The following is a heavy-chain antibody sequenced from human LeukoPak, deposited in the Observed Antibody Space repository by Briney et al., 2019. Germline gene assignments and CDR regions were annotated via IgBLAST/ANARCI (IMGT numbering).Heavy chain of an antibody. J-gene: IGHJ4*02. Sequence: GASVKVSCKASGYTFTGYYMHWVRQAPGQGLEWMGWINPNSGGTNYAQKFQGRVTMTRDTSISTAYMELSRLRSDDTAVYYCARDDPYYGSGSYPDYWGQGTLVTVSS. CDR3: ARDDPYYGSGSYPDY. CDR2: INPNSGGT. V-gene: IGHV1-2*02. CDR1: GYTFTGYY. D-gene: IGHD3-10*01.